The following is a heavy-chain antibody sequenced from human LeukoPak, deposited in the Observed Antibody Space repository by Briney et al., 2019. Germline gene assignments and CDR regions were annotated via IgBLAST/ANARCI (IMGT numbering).Heavy chain of an antibody. Sequence: GGSLRLSCAASGFPLSSYAMSWVRQASGKGLEWVSATSSSDPGTYYADSVRGRFTISRDNSKNTLYLQLNSLRAEDTAVYYCPAAIVSLPAYYFDYWGQGTLVTVSS. CDR1: GFPLSSYA. CDR2: TSSSDPGT. J-gene: IGHJ4*02. CDR3: PAAIVSLPAYYFDY. D-gene: IGHD2-2*01. V-gene: IGHV3-23*01.